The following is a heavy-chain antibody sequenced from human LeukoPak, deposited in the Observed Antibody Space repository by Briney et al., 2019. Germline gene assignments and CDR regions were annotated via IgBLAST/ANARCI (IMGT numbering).Heavy chain of an antibody. CDR1: GFTFSSYW. CDR3: ARDLTGPFDY. CDR2: ITPDGSTT. J-gene: IGHJ4*02. V-gene: IGHV3-74*01. D-gene: IGHD7-27*01. Sequence: GGSLRLSCAASGFTFSSYWMHWVRQVPGKGLVWVSRITPDGSTTRYADSVQGRLTISRDNAKNTLYLQMNSLRVEDTAVYYCARDLTGPFDYWGQGTLVTVSS.